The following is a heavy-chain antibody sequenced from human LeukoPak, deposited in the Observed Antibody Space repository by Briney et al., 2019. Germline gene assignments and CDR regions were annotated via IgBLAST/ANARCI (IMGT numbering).Heavy chain of an antibody. J-gene: IGHJ4*02. CDR2: ISGSGGST. CDR1: GSTFSSYA. V-gene: IGHV3-23*01. Sequence: GGSLRLSCAASGSTFSSYAMSWVRQAPGKGLEWVSAISGSGGSTYYADSVKGRFTISRDNSKNTLYLQMNSLRAEDTAVYYCAKAPHYDSSGYTYFDYWGQGTLVTVSS. CDR3: AKAPHYDSSGYTYFDY. D-gene: IGHD3-22*01.